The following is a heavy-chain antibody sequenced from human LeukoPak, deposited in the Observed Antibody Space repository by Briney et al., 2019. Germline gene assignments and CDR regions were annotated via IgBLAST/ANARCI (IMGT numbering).Heavy chain of an antibody. CDR3: ARGGSTNWSLDY. CDR2: ILYSGST. V-gene: IGHV4-59*01. J-gene: IGHJ4*02. D-gene: IGHD2-15*01. CDR1: GGSISGNS. Sequence: SETLSLTCTVSGGSISGNSWSWIRQSPGKGLEWIGQILYSGSTNYNPSLKSRVTISVAMSKNQFSLRLNSVTAADTAVYHCARGGSTNWSLDYWGQGTLVTVSS.